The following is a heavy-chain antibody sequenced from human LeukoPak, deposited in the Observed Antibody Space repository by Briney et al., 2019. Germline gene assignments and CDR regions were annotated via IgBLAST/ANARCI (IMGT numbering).Heavy chain of an antibody. D-gene: IGHD5-12*01. CDR1: GFTFSSYG. CDR2: IWYDGSNK. V-gene: IGHV3-33*06. J-gene: IGHJ4*02. Sequence: GRSLRLSCAASGFTFSSYGMHWVRQAPGKGLEWVAVIWYDGSNKYYADSVKGRFTISRDNSKNTLYLQMNSQRAEDTAVYYCAKDQVEGWLPYFDYWGQGTLVTVSS. CDR3: AKDQVEGWLPYFDY.